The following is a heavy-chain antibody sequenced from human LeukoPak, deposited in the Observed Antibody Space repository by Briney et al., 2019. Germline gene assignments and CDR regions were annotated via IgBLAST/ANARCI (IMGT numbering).Heavy chain of an antibody. Sequence: PGRSLRLSCTASGFTFGDYAMSWVRQAPGKGLEWVGFIRSKAYGGTTEYAASVKGRFTISRDDSKSIAYLQMNSLKTEDTAVYYCTRGIYCGGDCYSDPGPHYFDYWGQGTLVTVSS. D-gene: IGHD2-21*01. CDR3: TRGIYCGGDCYSDPGPHYFDY. J-gene: IGHJ4*02. V-gene: IGHV3-49*04. CDR1: GFTFGDYA. CDR2: IRSKAYGGTT.